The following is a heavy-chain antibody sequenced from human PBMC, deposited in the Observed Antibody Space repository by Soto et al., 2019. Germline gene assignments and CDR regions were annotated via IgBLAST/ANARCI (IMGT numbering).Heavy chain of an antibody. V-gene: IGHV3-9*01. D-gene: IGHD3-22*01. J-gene: IGHJ3*02. CDR2: ISWNSGSI. CDR3: AKDRSYYDSSGPSAFDI. Sequence: GGSLRLSCAAPGFTFDDYAMHWVRQAPGKGLEWVSGISWNSGSIGYADSVKGRFTISRDNARNSLYLQMNSLRAEDTALYYSAKDRSYYDSSGPSAFDIWGQGTMVTVSS. CDR1: GFTFDDYA.